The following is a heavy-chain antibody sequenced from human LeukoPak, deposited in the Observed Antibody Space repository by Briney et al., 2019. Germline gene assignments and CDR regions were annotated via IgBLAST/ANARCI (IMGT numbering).Heavy chain of an antibody. V-gene: IGHV4-4*07. Sequence: SETLSLTCTVSGGSISSYYWSWIRQPAGKGLEWIGRIYTSGSTNYSPSLKSRVTMSVDTSRNQFSLKLSSVTAADTAVYYCARDQVQGSALGVGYWGQGIMVTVSS. CDR2: IYTSGST. D-gene: IGHD3-3*01. CDR3: ARDQVQGSALGVGY. CDR1: GGSISSYY. J-gene: IGHJ4*02.